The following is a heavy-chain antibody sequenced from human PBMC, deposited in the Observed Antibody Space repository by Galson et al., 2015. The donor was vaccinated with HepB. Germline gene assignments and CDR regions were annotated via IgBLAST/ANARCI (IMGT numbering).Heavy chain of an antibody. CDR2: IVVGSGNT. D-gene: IGHD2-2*01. CDR1: GFTFTSSA. V-gene: IGHV1-58*01. Sequence: SVKVSCKASGFTFTSSAVQWVRQARGQRLEWIGWIVVGSGNTNCAQKFQERVTITRDMSTSTAYMELSSLRSEDTAVYYCAADIIVPATAILHGMDVWGQGTTVTVSS. CDR3: AADIIVPATAILHGMDV. J-gene: IGHJ6*02.